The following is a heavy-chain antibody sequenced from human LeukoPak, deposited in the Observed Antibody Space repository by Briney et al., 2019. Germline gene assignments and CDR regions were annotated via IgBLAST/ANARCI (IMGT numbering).Heavy chain of an antibody. CDR2: INPNSGGT. CDR3: AKALELWFGELINLGY. Sequence: GASVKVSCKASGYTFTGYYMHWVRQAPGQGLEWMGWINPNSGGTNYAQKFQGRVTMTRDTSISTAYMELSRLRSDDTAVYYCAKALELWFGELINLGYWGQGTLVTVSS. D-gene: IGHD3-10*01. CDR1: GYTFTGYY. J-gene: IGHJ4*02. V-gene: IGHV1-2*02.